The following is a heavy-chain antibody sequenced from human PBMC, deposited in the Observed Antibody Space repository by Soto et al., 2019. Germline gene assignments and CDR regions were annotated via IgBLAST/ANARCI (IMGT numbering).Heavy chain of an antibody. V-gene: IGHV1-8*01. D-gene: IGHD2-15*01. CDR2: MNPNSGNT. Sequence: ASVKVSCKASGYTFTSYDINWVRQATGQGLEWMGWMNPNSGNTGYAQKFQGRVTMTRNTSISTAYMELSSLRSEDTAVYYCLSRIGYCSGGSCYSDSYNWFDPWGQGTLVTVSS. CDR3: LSRIGYCSGGSCYSDSYNWFDP. J-gene: IGHJ5*02. CDR1: GYTFTSYD.